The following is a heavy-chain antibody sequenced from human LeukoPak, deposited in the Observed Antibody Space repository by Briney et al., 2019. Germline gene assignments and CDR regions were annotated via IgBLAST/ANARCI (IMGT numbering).Heavy chain of an antibody. Sequence: SVKVSCKASGGTFSSYAISWVRQAPGQGLEWMGGIIPIFGTAHYAQKFQGRVTITADESTSTAYMELSSLRSEDTAVYYCARGVNDYDILTGYTITYYFDYWGQGTLVTVSS. J-gene: IGHJ4*02. V-gene: IGHV1-69*13. CDR1: GGTFSSYA. CDR3: ARGVNDYDILTGYTITYYFDY. CDR2: IIPIFGTA. D-gene: IGHD3-9*01.